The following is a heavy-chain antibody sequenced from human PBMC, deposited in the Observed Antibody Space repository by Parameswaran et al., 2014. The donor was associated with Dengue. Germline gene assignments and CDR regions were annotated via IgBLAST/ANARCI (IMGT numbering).Heavy chain of an antibody. D-gene: IGHD2-2*01. CDR2: ISYDGSNK. J-gene: IGHJ6*03. V-gene: IGHV3-30*18. CDR3: AKERPAATYYYYYYMDV. Sequence: WIRQPPGEGLEWVAVISYDGSNKYYADSVKGRLTISRDNSKNTLYLQMNSLRAEDTAVYYCAKERPAATYYYYYYMDVWGKGTTVTVSS.